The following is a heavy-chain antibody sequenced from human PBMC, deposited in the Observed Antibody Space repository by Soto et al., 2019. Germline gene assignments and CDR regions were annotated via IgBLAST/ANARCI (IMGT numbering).Heavy chain of an antibody. J-gene: IGHJ4*02. CDR1: GGSVSSGGYS. Sequence: QLQLQESGSGLVKPSQTLSLTCAVSGGSVSSGGYSWNWIRQPPGKGLEWIAYIHHNGGTAYNPSRKSRVTISVDKSRNQFSLKLTSVTAADTAVYYCARAGLRGVTFDYWGQGTLVTVAS. CDR3: ARAGLRGVTFDY. CDR2: IHHNGGT. V-gene: IGHV4-30-2*01. D-gene: IGHD3-10*01.